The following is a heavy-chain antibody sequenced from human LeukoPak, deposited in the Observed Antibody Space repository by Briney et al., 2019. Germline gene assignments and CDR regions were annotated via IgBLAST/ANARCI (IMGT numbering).Heavy chain of an antibody. V-gene: IGHV4-59*01. CDR1: GGSISSYY. CDR2: IYYSGST. J-gene: IGHJ4*02. CDR3: ARGIFGLDY. D-gene: IGHD3-3*02. Sequence: PSETLSLTCTVSGGSISSYYWSWIRQPPGKGLEWIGYIYYSGSTNYNPSLKSRVTISVDTSKNQFSLRLSSVTAADTAVYYCARGIFGLDYWGQETLVTVSS.